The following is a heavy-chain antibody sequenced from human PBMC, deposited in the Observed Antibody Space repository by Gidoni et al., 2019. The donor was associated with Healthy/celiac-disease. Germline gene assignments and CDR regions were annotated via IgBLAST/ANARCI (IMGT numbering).Heavy chain of an antibody. J-gene: IGHJ4*02. Sequence: QVQLQQCRAGLLKPLETLSLTCALYGGSVSGYYWSWIRQPPGKGLEWIGEINHSGSTNYNPSLKSRVTISVDTAKNQFSLKLSSVTAADTAVYYCARGFSGYSSSGDLDYWGQGTLVTVSS. CDR1: GGSVSGYY. D-gene: IGHD6-13*01. V-gene: IGHV4-34*01. CDR2: INHSGST. CDR3: ARGFSGYSSSGDLDY.